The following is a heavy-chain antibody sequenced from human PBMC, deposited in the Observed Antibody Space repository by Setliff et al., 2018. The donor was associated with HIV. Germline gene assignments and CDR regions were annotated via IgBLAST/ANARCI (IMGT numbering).Heavy chain of an antibody. V-gene: IGHV5-51*01. Sequence: GESLKISCKGSGYNFTSFWIAWVRQMPGKGLEWMGIIYPADSDTRYSPSFQGQVTISADKSISTAFLQWRSLRASDTAMYYCVRHNRDDWNFWSSHYATYWFLDHRGRGTLVTVSS. J-gene: IGHJ2*01. CDR3: VRHNRDDWNFWSSHYATYWFLDH. CDR2: IYPADSDT. D-gene: IGHD3-3*01. CDR1: GYNFTSFW.